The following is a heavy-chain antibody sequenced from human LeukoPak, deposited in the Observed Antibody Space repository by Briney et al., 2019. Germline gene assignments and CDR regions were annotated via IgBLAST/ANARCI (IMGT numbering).Heavy chain of an antibody. V-gene: IGHV4-4*07. CDR3: ARDLAAAGLDY. CDR1: GVSISSYY. Sequence: PSETLSLTCTVSGVSISSYYWSWIRQPAGKGLEWIGRMFTSVSTNYNPSLKSRVTISVDTSKNQFSLKLSSVTAADTAVYYCARDLAAAGLDYWGQGTLVTVSS. CDR2: MFTSVST. J-gene: IGHJ4*02. D-gene: IGHD6-13*01.